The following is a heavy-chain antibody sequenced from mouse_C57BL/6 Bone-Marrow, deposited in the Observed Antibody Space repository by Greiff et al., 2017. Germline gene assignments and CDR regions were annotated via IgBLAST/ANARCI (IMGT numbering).Heavy chain of an antibody. CDR2: INPGTGGT. V-gene: IGHV1-42*01. J-gene: IGHJ3*01. CDR3: ASWITTVSAWFAY. CDR1: GYSFTGYY. D-gene: IGHD1-1*01. Sequence: EVQLQQSGPELVKPGASVKISCKASGYSFTGYYMNWVKQSPGKGLEWIGEINPGTGGTTYNQKFKAKATVTADKSSSTAYMQLKSLTSEDSAVYYYASWITTVSAWFAYWGQGTLVTVSA.